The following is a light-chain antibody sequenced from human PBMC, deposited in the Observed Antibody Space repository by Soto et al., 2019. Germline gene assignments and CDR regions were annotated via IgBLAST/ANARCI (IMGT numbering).Light chain of an antibody. CDR2: GAS. CDR3: QQYGRSPPYT. CDR1: QSVSSRY. V-gene: IGKV3-20*01. J-gene: IGKJ2*01. Sequence: EIVLTQSPATLSLSPGERATLSCRAIQSVSSRYLAWYQQKPGQAPRLLIYGASSRATGIPDRFSGSGSGTDFTLTISRLEPEDFAVYYCQQYGRSPPYTFGQGTKVDI.